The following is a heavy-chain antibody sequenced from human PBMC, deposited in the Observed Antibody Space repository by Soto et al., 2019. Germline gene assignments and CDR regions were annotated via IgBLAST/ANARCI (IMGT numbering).Heavy chain of an antibody. D-gene: IGHD6-13*01. CDR2: IYPGDSDT. V-gene: IGHV5-51*01. Sequence: PGESLKISCKGSGYSFTSYWIGLVRQMPGKGLEWMGIIYPGDSDTRYSPSFQGQVTISADKSISTAYLQWSSLKASGSAMYYCARTAAAVKYYYGMDVWGQGTTVTVSS. J-gene: IGHJ6*02. CDR3: ARTAAAVKYYYGMDV. CDR1: GYSFTSYW.